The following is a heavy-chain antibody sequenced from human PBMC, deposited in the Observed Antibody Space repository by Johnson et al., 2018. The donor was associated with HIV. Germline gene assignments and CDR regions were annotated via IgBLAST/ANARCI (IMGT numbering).Heavy chain of an antibody. Sequence: QMLLVESGGGAVQPGRSLRLSCAASGFTFRSYGMHWVRQAPGKGLEWVAVISYDGSNKYYADSVKGRFTISRDNSKKTLYVQMNSLRVEDTAVYYCAKDRYYDSSGPDAFDIWGQGTMVTVSS. CDR1: GFTFRSYG. V-gene: IGHV3-30*18. J-gene: IGHJ3*02. CDR3: AKDRYYDSSGPDAFDI. D-gene: IGHD3-22*01. CDR2: ISYDGSNK.